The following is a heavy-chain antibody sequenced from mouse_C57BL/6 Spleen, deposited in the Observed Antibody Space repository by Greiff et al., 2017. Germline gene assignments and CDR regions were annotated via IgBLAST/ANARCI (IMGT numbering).Heavy chain of an antibody. CDR2: ISPGAGDT. CDR1: GYAFSSYW. CDR3: ARTGTFDY. J-gene: IGHJ2*01. V-gene: IGHV1-80*01. Sequence: VQVVESGAELVKPGASVKISCKASGYAFSSYWMNWVKQRPGKGLEWLGQISPGAGDTNYNGKFKGKATLTADKSSSTAYMQLSSLTSEDSAVYFCARTGTFDYWGQGTTLTVSS. D-gene: IGHD4-1*01.